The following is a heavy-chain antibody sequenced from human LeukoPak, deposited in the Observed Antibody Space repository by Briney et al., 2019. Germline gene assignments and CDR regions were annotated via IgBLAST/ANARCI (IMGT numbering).Heavy chain of an antibody. CDR2: FTSMSRTT. CDR3: ATYSSLNRREFQF. D-gene: IGHD3-22*01. V-gene: IGHV3-48*01. CDR1: GFTFSRYS. Sequence: PGGSLRLSCAASGFTFSRYSMTWVRQAPGKGLEWVSSFTSMSRTTYYADSVKGRFTISRDNSKNSLYLQMNSLRAEDTAVYYCATYSSLNRREFQFWGQGTLLTVSS. J-gene: IGHJ1*01.